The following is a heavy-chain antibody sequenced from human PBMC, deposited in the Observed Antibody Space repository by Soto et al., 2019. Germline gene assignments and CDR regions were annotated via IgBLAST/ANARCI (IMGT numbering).Heavy chain of an antibody. V-gene: IGHV1-3*05. D-gene: IGHD2-21*02. CDR2: INAGNGNT. Sequence: QVQLVQSGAEEKKPGASVKVSCKASGYTFTSYAMHWVRQAPGPRLELMGWINAGNGNTKYSQKFQGRVTITRDTPANTAYMELSSLRSEDTAVYYCARSFVVVTDFDYWGQGTLVTVSS. CDR1: GYTFTSYA. J-gene: IGHJ4*02. CDR3: ARSFVVVTDFDY.